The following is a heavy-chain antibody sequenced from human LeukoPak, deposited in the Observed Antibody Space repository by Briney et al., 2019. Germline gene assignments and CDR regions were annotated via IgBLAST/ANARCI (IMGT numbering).Heavy chain of an antibody. V-gene: IGHV4-34*01. CDR3: ARWVAAAGTFLVGFDY. J-gene: IGHJ4*02. Sequence: PSETLSLTRAVYGGSFSGYYWSWIRQPPGKGLEWIGEINHSGSINYNPSLKSRVTISVDTSKNQFSLKLSSVTAADTAVYYCARWVAAAGTFLVGFDYWGQGTLVTVSS. CDR2: INHSGSI. D-gene: IGHD6-13*01. CDR1: GGSFSGYY.